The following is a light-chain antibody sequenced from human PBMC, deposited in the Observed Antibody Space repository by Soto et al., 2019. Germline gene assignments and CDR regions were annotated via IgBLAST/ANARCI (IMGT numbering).Light chain of an antibody. CDR1: QSVSSSY. V-gene: IGKV3-20*01. J-gene: IGKJ2*01. CDR2: GAS. CDR3: QKYGTSPPYT. Sequence: EIVLTQSPGTLSLSPGERATLSCRASQSVSSSYLAWYQQKPGQAPRLLIYGASTRATGFPDRFSGSGSGTDFTLTISRLEPEDFAVYYCQKYGTSPPYTFGQGTDLEI.